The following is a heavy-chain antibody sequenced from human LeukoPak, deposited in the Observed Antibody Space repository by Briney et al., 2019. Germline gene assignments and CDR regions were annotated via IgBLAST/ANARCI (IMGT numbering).Heavy chain of an antibody. CDR3: ARKSWYWFDP. Sequence: PSETLSLTCSVSGGSISSSSYYWGWIRQPPGKGLEWIGSIYYSGSTYYNPSLKSRVTISVDTSKNQFSLKLSSVTAADTAVYYCARKSWYWFDPWGQGTLVTVSS. J-gene: IGHJ5*02. V-gene: IGHV4-39*07. CDR1: GGSISSSSYY. CDR2: IYYSGST. D-gene: IGHD6-13*01.